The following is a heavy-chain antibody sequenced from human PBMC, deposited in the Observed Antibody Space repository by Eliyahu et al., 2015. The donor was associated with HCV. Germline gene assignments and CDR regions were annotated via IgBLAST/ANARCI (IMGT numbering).Heavy chain of an antibody. Sequence: QVQLQESGPGLVKPSETLSLTCTVXGGSITTYYWSWIRQPPGKGLEXIGYIHYSGSTNYNPSLKSRLTISVDTSKNQFSLNLTSVTAADTAVYYCASGGGGIAVAGTGGWFDPWGQGTLVTVSS. CDR3: ASGGGGIAVAGTGGWFDP. V-gene: IGHV4-59*01. D-gene: IGHD6-19*01. J-gene: IGHJ5*02. CDR2: IHYSGST. CDR1: GGSITTYY.